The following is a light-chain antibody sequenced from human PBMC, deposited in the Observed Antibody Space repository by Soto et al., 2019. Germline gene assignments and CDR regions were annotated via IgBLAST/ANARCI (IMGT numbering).Light chain of an antibody. V-gene: IGLV2-8*01. CDR3: ASYAGRDNYV. Sequence: QSVLSQPASVSGSPGQTITISCTGTSSDVGGYNFVSWFQQYPGKAPKLIIFEVTKRPSEVPDRFSGSKSGNTASLTVSGLRTEDEADYYCASYAGRDNYVLGNGTKVTV. CDR2: EVT. J-gene: IGLJ1*01. CDR1: SSDVGGYNF.